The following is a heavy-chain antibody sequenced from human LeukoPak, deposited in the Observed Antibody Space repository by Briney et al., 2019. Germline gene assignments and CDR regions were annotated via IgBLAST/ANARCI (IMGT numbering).Heavy chain of an antibody. Sequence: GGSLRLSCAASGFTFSSYAMSWVRQAPGKGLEWVSAISGSGGSTYYADSVKGRFTISRDNSTNTLYLQMNSLRAEDTAVYYCTTGTWIQLWLADYWGQGTLVTVSS. V-gene: IGHV3-23*01. CDR3: TTGTWIQLWLADY. CDR2: ISGSGGST. D-gene: IGHD5-18*01. J-gene: IGHJ4*02. CDR1: GFTFSSYA.